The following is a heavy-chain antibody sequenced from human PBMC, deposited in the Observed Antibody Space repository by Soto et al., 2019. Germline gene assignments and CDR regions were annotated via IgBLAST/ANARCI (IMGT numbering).Heavy chain of an antibody. CDR3: AHRRGYSSGWHYDY. CDR2: IYWDDDK. J-gene: IGHJ4*02. D-gene: IGHD6-19*01. Sequence: QITLKESGPTLVKPTQTLTLTCTFSGFSLSTSGVGVGWIRQPPGKALEWLALIYWDDDKRYSPSLKSRLTITKDTSQNQVVLTMTNMDPVDTATYYCAHRRGYSSGWHYDYWGQGTLVTVSS. V-gene: IGHV2-5*02. CDR1: GFSLSTSGVG.